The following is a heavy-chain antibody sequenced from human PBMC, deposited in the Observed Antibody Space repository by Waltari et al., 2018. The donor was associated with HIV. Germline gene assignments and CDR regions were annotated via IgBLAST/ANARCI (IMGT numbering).Heavy chain of an antibody. J-gene: IGHJ4*02. D-gene: IGHD4-17*01. CDR2: FSYSGSS. Sequence: QLHLQESGPGLVKPSETLSATCTVPGGSISSGVYCGGWIRQPPGKGLEWIGSFSYSGSSYYSPSLKSRVTTSVDTSKNELSLKLSSVTAADTAVYYCARILLWPSRYFGSWGQGTLVTVSS. CDR3: ARILLWPSRYFGS. CDR1: GGSISSGVYC. V-gene: IGHV4-39*01.